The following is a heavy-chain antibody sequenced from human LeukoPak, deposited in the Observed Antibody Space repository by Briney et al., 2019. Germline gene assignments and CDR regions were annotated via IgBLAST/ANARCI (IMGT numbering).Heavy chain of an antibody. J-gene: IGHJ4*02. CDR2: VSGGGSRT. CDR1: GFTFSSYV. V-gene: IGHV3-23*01. CDR3: AKDVGRMGELSYFDY. Sequence: GGSLRLSCAASGFTFSSYVMSWVRQAPGKGLEWVSAVSGGGSRTYYADSVKGRFTISRDNSKNTLYLQMNSLSAEDTAVYYCAKDVGRMGELSYFDYWGQGTLVTVSS. D-gene: IGHD3-16*02.